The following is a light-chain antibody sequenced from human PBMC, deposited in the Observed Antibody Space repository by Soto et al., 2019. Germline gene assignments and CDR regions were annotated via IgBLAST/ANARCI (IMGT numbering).Light chain of an antibody. CDR3: HQGSNWPPS. CDR1: QSVSSL. J-gene: IGKJ3*01. V-gene: IGKV3-11*01. CDR2: DAS. Sequence: IVLTQSPATLSFSPGERATLSCRASQSVSSLLAWYQQKPGQAPRLLIYDASNRATGIPARFSGSGSGTVFTRTISSLEPEDFAIYYCHQGSNWPPSFGPGTTVDIK.